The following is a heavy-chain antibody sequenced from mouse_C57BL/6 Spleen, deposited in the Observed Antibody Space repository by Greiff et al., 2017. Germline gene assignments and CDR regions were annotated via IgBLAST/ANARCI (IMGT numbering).Heavy chain of an antibody. J-gene: IGHJ2*01. CDR2: IYPRSGNT. CDR1: GYTFTSYG. CDR3: ARSIYYGNYGDY. D-gene: IGHD2-1*01. V-gene: IGHV1-81*01. Sequence: VQLVESGAELARPGASVKLSCKASGYTFTSYGISWVKQRTGQGLEWIGEIYPRSGNTYYNEKFKGKATLTADKSSSTAYMELRSLTSEDSAVYFCARSIYYGNYGDYWGQGTTLTVSS.